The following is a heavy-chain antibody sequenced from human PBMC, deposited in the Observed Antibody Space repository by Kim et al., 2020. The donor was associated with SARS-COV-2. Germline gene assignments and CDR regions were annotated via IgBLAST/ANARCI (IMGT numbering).Heavy chain of an antibody. D-gene: IGHD5-12*01. CDR2: INHSGST. V-gene: IGHV4-34*01. Sequence: SETLSLTCAVYGGSFSGYYWSWIRQPPGKGLEWIGEINHSGSTNYNPSLKSRVTISVDTSKNQFSLKLSSVTAADTAVYYCARGLSGYSGYDSSFWSFDLWGRGTLVTVSS. CDR1: GGSFSGYY. CDR3: ARGLSGYSGYDSSFWSFDL. J-gene: IGHJ2*01.